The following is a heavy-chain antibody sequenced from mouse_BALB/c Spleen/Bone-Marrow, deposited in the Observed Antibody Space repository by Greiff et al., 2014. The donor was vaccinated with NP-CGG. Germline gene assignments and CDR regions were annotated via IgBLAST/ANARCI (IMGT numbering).Heavy chain of an antibody. CDR1: GYSFTGYF. V-gene: IGHV1-37*01. Sequence: EVQLQESGPDLVKPGASVKLSCKASGYSFTGYFLNWVRRSHGKSLEWIGRINPFNGDTFYNQKFKGKATLTVDKSSTTARMELLSQTSEDSAVYYCGRWGDGYYYAMDYWGQGTSVTVSS. D-gene: IGHD2-3*01. CDR2: INPFNGDT. CDR3: GRWGDGYYYAMDY. J-gene: IGHJ4*01.